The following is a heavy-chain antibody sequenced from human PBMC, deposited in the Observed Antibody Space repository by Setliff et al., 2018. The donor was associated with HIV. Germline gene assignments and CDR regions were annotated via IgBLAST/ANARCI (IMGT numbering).Heavy chain of an antibody. V-gene: IGHV4-34*01. J-gene: IGHJ4*02. CDR2: INHSGST. Sequence: PSETLSLTCSVSGGSITSYHWSWIRQSPGKGLEWIGEINHSGSTNYNPSLKSRVTISVDTSKNQFSLKVTSVTAADTAVYYCMRGRSITIFGVAYFDFWGQGTQVTVSS. D-gene: IGHD3-3*01. CDR1: GGSITSYH. CDR3: MRGRSITIFGVAYFDF.